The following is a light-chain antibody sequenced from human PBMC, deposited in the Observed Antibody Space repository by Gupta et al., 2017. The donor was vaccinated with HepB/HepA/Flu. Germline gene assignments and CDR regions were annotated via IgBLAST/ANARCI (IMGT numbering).Light chain of an antibody. Sequence: EIVLTQSPATLSLSPGERATLSCRASQSLSTYLAWYQQKPGQAPRLLIYDASIRATGIPARSSRTGSGTDFTLTISIREPEDFTVYSCQQLIKSPPLTFGGGTKVEIK. CDR2: DAS. V-gene: IGKV3-11*01. CDR1: QSLSTY. CDR3: QQLIKSPPLT. J-gene: IGKJ4*01.